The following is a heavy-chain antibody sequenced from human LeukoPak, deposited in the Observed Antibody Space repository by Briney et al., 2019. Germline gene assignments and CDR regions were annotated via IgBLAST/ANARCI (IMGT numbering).Heavy chain of an antibody. CDR1: GGSIGTYY. Sequence: SETLSLTCTVSGGSIGTYYWSWIRQPAGEGLEWIGRVFTTGGANYDPSLKNRVTMSLDTSRNLFSLTLNSVTAAATAVYYCVRDGPIWVLVWGQGALVTVSS. D-gene: IGHD3-16*01. V-gene: IGHV4-4*07. CDR2: VFTTGGA. J-gene: IGHJ4*02. CDR3: VRDGPIWVLV.